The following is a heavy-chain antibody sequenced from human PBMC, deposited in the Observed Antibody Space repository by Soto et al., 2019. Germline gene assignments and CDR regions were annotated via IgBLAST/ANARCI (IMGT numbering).Heavy chain of an antibody. V-gene: IGHV4-31*03. Sequence: SETLSLTCTVSGGSISSGGYYWSWIRQHPGKGLEWIGYIYYSGSTYYNPSLKSRVTISVDTSKNQFSLKLSSVTAADTAVYYCARHYDSSGYYSPVFDYWGQGTLVTVSS. CDR3: ARHYDSSGYYSPVFDY. CDR1: GGSISSGGYY. CDR2: IYYSGST. D-gene: IGHD3-22*01. J-gene: IGHJ4*02.